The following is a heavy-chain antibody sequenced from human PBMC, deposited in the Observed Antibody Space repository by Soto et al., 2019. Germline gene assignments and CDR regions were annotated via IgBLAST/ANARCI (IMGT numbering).Heavy chain of an antibody. CDR1: GFTLSAYD. CDR3: ARESEDLTSNFDY. CDR2: LGAADDP. Sequence: TGGSLRLSCAASGFTLSAYDMHWVRQAEGKGLEWVSALGAADDPYYLVSVKGRFTISRENAKNSLYLQMNNLRAEDTAVYYCARESEDLTSNFDYWGQGTLVTVSS. J-gene: IGHJ4*02. V-gene: IGHV3-13*05.